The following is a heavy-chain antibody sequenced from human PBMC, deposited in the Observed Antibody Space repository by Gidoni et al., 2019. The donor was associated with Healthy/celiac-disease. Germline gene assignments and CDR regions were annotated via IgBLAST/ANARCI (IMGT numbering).Heavy chain of an antibody. CDR2: IIPIFGTA. Sequence: QVQLVQSGAEVKKPGSSVKVSCKASGGTFSSYAISWVRQAPGQGLEWMGGIIPIFGTANYAQKFQGRVTITADESTSTAYMELSSLRSEDTAVYYCARAKNTVTTEDPLIRYNWFDPWGQGTLVTVSS. J-gene: IGHJ5*02. CDR3: ARAKNTVTTEDPLIRYNWFDP. D-gene: IGHD4-17*01. CDR1: GGTFSSYA. V-gene: IGHV1-69*01.